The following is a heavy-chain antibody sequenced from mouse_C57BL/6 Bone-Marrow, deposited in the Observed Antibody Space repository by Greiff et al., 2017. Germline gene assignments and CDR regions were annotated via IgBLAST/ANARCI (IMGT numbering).Heavy chain of an antibody. D-gene: IGHD2-2*01. CDR2: INPNNGGT. V-gene: IGHV1-18*01. CDR3: ARIVVTSTGYYFDY. J-gene: IGHJ2*01. CDR1: GYTFTDYN. Sequence: EVQLQQSGPELVKPGASVKIPCKASGYTFTDYNMDWVKQSHGKSLEWIGDINPNNGGTIYNQKFKGKATLTVDKSSSTAYMELRSLTSEDTAVYYCARIVVTSTGYYFDYWGQGTTLTVSS.